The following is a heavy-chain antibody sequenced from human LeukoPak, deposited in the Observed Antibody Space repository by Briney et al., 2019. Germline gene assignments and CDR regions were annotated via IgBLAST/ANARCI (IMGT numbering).Heavy chain of an antibody. CDR3: ARSPMVRGVIITYYFDY. J-gene: IGHJ4*02. Sequence: PSETLSLTCAVYGGSFSGYYWSWIRQPPGKGLEWIGEINHSGSTNYNPSLKSRVTISVDTSKNQFSLKLSSVTAADTAVYYCARSPMVRGVIITYYFDYWGQGTLVTVSS. V-gene: IGHV4-34*01. CDR1: GGSFSGYY. D-gene: IGHD3-10*01. CDR2: INHSGST.